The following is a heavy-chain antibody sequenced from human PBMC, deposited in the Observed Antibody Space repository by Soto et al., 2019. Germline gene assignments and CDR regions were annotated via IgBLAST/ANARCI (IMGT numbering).Heavy chain of an antibody. CDR3: ARDEAVGAIYYYYYYGMDV. Sequence: PGGSLRLSCAASGFTFSSYGMHWVRQAPGKGLEWVAVIWYDGSNKYYADSVKGRFTISRDNSKNTLYLQMNSLRAEDTAVYYCARDEAVGAIYYYYYYGMDVWGQGTTVTVSS. V-gene: IGHV3-33*01. D-gene: IGHD1-26*01. CDR2: IWYDGSNK. CDR1: GFTFSSYG. J-gene: IGHJ6*02.